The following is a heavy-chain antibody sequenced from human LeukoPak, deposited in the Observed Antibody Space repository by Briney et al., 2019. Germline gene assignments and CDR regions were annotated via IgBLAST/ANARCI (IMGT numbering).Heavy chain of an antibody. D-gene: IGHD3-22*01. CDR3: ARESSGYFY. Sequence: PGGSLRLSCAASGFTFSTYSMNWVRQAPGKGLEWVSSISSGSSFIYYADSVKGRFTISRDNAKNSLFLQMNSLRAEDAAVYYCARESSGYFYWGQGTLVTVSS. V-gene: IGHV3-21*01. J-gene: IGHJ4*02. CDR1: GFTFSTYS. CDR2: ISSGSSFI.